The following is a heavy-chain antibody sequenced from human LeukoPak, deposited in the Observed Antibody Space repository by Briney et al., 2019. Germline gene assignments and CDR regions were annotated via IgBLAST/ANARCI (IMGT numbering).Heavy chain of an antibody. Sequence: SVKVSCKASGGTFSSYAISWVRQAPGQGLEGMGGIIPIFGTANYAQKFQGRVTITADKSTSTAYMKLSSLRSEDTAVYYCARSLPSGNYYYYYMDVWGKGTTVTISS. CDR3: ARSLPSGNYYYYYMDV. J-gene: IGHJ6*03. V-gene: IGHV1-69*06. D-gene: IGHD6-19*01. CDR2: IIPIFGTA. CDR1: GGTFSSYA.